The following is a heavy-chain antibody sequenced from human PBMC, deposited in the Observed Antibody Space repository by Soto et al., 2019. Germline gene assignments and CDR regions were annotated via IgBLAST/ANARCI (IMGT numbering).Heavy chain of an antibody. CDR1: GYTFTSYG. CDR3: ARRIVVVPADMFGPGGYYYYGMDV. D-gene: IGHD2-2*01. J-gene: IGHJ6*02. CDR2: ISAYNGNT. V-gene: IGHV1-18*01. Sequence: QVQLVQSGAEVKKPGASVKVSCKASGYTFTSYGISWVRQAPGQGREWMGWISAYNGNTNYAQTLQGRVTMTTDTSTRTAYKELRSLRSDDTAVYYCARRIVVVPADMFGPGGYYYYGMDVWGQGTTVTVSS.